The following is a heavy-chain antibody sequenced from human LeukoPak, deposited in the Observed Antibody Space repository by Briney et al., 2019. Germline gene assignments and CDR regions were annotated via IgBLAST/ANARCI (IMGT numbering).Heavy chain of an antibody. CDR1: GYTFPTYG. D-gene: IGHD1-26*01. V-gene: IGHV1-18*01. CDR2: ISPYNGNA. CDR3: ARGMGRNTIADFDF. Sequence: ASVKVSCKASGYTFPTYGISWVRQAPGQGLEWMGWISPYNGNANYAQRFQGRVTMTTDTSTSTAYMELRSLRSDDTAVYYCARGMGRNTIADFDFWGQGTLVTVSS. J-gene: IGHJ4*02.